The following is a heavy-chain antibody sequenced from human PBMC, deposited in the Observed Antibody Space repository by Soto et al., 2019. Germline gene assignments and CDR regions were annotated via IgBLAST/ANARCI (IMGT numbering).Heavy chain of an antibody. CDR2: IKSKTDGGTI. V-gene: IGHV3-15*01. D-gene: IGHD6-6*01. J-gene: IGHJ4*02. Sequence: EVQLVESGGGLVKPGGSLRLSCAASGFTFSNAWMTWVRQAPGKGLEWVGRIKSKTDGGTIDYAAPVKGRFTVSRDDSETTLYLQMNSLKTEDTAVYYCTTDSGYRRSSLCFDYWGQGTQVTVSS. CDR1: GFTFSNAW. CDR3: TTDSGYRRSSLCFDY.